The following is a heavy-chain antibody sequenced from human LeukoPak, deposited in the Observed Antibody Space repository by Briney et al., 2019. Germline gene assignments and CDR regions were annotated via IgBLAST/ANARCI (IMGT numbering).Heavy chain of an antibody. D-gene: IGHD3-3*01. CDR2: IWYDGRNK. J-gene: IGHJ4*02. CDR1: GFTFSSYG. V-gene: IGHV3-33*01. CDR3: ARDAWSGYFILGEGY. Sequence: GGSLRLSCAASGFTFSSYGMHWVRQAPGKGLEWVAVIWYDGRNKFYADSLKGRFTISRDISKNTVYLQMNSLRDEDTAVYYCARDAWSGYFILGEGYWGQGTLVTVSS.